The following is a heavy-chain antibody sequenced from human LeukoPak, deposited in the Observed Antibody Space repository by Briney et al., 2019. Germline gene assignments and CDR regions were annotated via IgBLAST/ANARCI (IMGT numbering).Heavy chain of an antibody. D-gene: IGHD4-17*01. J-gene: IGHJ6*03. CDR1: GFTFSSYG. Sequence: GGSLRLSCAASGFTFSSYGMHWVRQAPGKGLEWVAVIWYDGSNKYYADSVKGRFTISRDNSKNTLYLQMNSLRAEDTAVYYCARDYGDFPYYYMDVWGKGTTVTVSS. CDR3: ARDYGDFPYYYMDV. V-gene: IGHV3-33*01. CDR2: IWYDGSNK.